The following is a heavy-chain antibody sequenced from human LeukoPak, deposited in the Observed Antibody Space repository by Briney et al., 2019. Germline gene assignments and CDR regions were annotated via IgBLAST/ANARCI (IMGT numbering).Heavy chain of an antibody. CDR2: INHSGST. Sequence: SETLSLTCAVYGGSFSGCYWSWIRQPPGKGLEWIGEINHSGSTNYNPSLKSRVTISVDTSKNQFSLKLSSVTAADTAVYYCARSDYVYYYYGMDVWGQGTTVTVSS. CDR3: ARSDYVYYYYGMDV. D-gene: IGHD4-17*01. CDR1: GGSFSGCY. V-gene: IGHV4-34*01. J-gene: IGHJ6*02.